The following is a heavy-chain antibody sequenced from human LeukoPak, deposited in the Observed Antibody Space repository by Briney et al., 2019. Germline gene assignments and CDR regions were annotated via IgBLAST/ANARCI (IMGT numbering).Heavy chain of an antibody. CDR2: ISYDGSNK. D-gene: IGHD1-7*01. CDR3: ARLNYV. V-gene: IGHV3-30*03. J-gene: IGHJ4*02. Sequence: PGGSLRLSCAASGFTFSTYGMHWVRQAPGKGLEWVAVISYDGSNKYYADSVKGRFTISRDNSKNTLYLQMNSLRAEDTAVYYCARLNYVWGQGTLVTVSS. CDR1: GFTFSTYG.